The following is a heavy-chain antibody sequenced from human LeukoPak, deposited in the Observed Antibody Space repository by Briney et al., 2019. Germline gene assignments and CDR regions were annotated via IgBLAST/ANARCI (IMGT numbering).Heavy chain of an antibody. D-gene: IGHD5/OR15-5a*01. CDR3: ATDLGLVTDYFDY. J-gene: IGHJ4*02. V-gene: IGHV1-24*01. CDR2: FDPEDGET. Sequence: ASVKVSCKVSGYTLTELSMHWVRQAPGKGLEWMGGFDPEDGETIYAQKFQGRVTMTEDTSTDTAYMELSSLRSENTAVYYCATDLGLVTDYFDYWGQGTLVTVSS. CDR1: GYTLTELS.